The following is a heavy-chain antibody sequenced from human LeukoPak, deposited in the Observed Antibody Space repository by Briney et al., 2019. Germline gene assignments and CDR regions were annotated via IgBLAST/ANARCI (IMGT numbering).Heavy chain of an antibody. CDR1: GVSISSYY. CDR3: ARDSSGTANYYYYYYMDV. J-gene: IGHJ6*03. CDR2: IYYSGST. V-gene: IGHV4-59*12. Sequence: SETLSLTCTVSGVSISSYYWSWIRQPPGKGLEWVGYIYYSGSTNYNPSLKRRVTISVDTSKNQFSLKLSSVTAADTAVYYCARDSSGTANYYYYYYMDVWGKGTTVTVSS. D-gene: IGHD6-19*01.